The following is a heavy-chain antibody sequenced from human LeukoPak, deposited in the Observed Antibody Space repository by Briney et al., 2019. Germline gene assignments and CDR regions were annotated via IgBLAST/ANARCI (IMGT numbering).Heavy chain of an antibody. J-gene: IGHJ4*02. D-gene: IGHD2-2*01. CDR1: GGSISSYY. V-gene: IGHV4-59*08. Sequence: SETLSLTCTVSGGSISSYYWSWLRQPPGKGLEWIGYIYYSGSTNYNPSLKSRVTISVDTSKNQFSLKLSSVTAADTAVYYCARQEGYCSSTSCYIYYDYWGQGTLVTVSS. CDR3: ARQEGYCSSTSCYIYYDY. CDR2: IYYSGST.